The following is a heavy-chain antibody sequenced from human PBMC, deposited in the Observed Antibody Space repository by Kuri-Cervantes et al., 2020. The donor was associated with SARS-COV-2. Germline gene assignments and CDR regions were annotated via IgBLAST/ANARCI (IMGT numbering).Heavy chain of an antibody. Sequence: GESLKISCAASGFSFKNYAMYWVRQAPDKGLEWAAIISHDGSNVFYADSVKGRFTISRDNSNNTLLLQMNSLRAEDTAIYFCAKIGAFGDHFDYWGQGTLVTVSS. CDR2: ISHDGSNV. V-gene: IGHV3-30-3*01. CDR1: GFSFKNYA. CDR3: AKIGAFGDHFDY. D-gene: IGHD4-17*01. J-gene: IGHJ4*02.